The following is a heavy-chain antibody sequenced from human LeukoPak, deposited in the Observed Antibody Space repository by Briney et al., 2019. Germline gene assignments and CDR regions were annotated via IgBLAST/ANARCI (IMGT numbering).Heavy chain of an antibody. Sequence: SQTLSLTCAVSGGSISSGGYSWSWIRQPPGKGLEWIGYIYHSGSTYYNPSLKSRVTISVDRSKNQFSLKLSSVTAADTAVYYCARGFRGLIGYEHLPSYNWFDPWGQGTLVTVSS. D-gene: IGHD3-9*01. V-gene: IGHV4-30-2*01. J-gene: IGHJ5*02. CDR2: IYHSGST. CDR3: ARGFRGLIGYEHLPSYNWFDP. CDR1: GGSISSGGYS.